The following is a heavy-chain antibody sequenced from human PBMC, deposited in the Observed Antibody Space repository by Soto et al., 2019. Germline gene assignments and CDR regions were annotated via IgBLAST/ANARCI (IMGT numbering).Heavy chain of an antibody. J-gene: IGHJ6*02. V-gene: IGHV3-30-3*01. CDR1: GFTFSSYA. Sequence: GGSLRLSCAASGFTFSSYAMHWVRQAPGKGLEWVAVISYDGSNKYYADSVKGRFTISRDNSKNTLYLQMNSLRAEDTAVYYCARGKGDDYYYGMDVWGQGTTVTVSS. CDR3: ARGKGDDYYYGMDV. CDR2: ISYDGSNK. D-gene: IGHD3-16*01.